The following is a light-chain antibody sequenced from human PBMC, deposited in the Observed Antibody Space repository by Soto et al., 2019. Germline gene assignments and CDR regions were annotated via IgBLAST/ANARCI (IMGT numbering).Light chain of an antibody. V-gene: IGLV2-14*01. J-gene: IGLJ1*01. CDR1: SSDVGGYNY. CDR2: DVS. CDR3: SSYTSSSTLYV. Sequence: QSAPTQPASVSGSPGQSITISCTGTSSDVGGYNYVSWYQQHPGKAPKLMIFDVSNRPSGVSNHFSGSKSGNTASLTISGLQAEDEADYYCSSYTSSSTLYVFGTGTKVTVL.